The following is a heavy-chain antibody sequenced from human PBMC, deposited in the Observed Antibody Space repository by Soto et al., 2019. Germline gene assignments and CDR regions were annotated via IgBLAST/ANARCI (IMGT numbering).Heavy chain of an antibody. CDR3: AREYYYDSSGSALYYYYYGMDV. D-gene: IGHD3-22*01. V-gene: IGHV3-23*01. Sequence: GGSLRLSCAASGFTFSNYAMSWVRQAPGKGLEWVSSISGSGGSTYYADSVKGRFTISRDNYKNTLYLQMNSLRAEDTAVYYCAREYYYDSSGSALYYYYYGMDVWGQGTTVTVSS. CDR2: ISGSGGST. J-gene: IGHJ6*02. CDR1: GFTFSNYA.